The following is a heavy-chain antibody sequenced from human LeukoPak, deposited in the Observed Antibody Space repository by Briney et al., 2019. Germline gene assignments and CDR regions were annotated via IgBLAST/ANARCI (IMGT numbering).Heavy chain of an antibody. CDR1: GFTFTSSA. CDR3: AASPDYYDSSGYSYYFDY. J-gene: IGHJ4*02. D-gene: IGHD3-22*01. CDR2: IVVGSGNT. V-gene: IGHV1-58*01. Sequence: TSVKVSCKASGFTFTSSAVQWVRQARGQRLEWIGWIVVGSGNTNYAQKFQERVTITRDMSTSTAYMELSSLRSEDTAVYYCAASPDYYDSSGYSYYFDYWGQGTLVTVSS.